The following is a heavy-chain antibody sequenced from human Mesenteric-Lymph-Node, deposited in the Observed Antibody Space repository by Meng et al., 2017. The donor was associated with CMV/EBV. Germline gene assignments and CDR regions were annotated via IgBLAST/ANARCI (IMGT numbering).Heavy chain of an antibody. D-gene: IGHD3-3*01. CDR1: GYTFTGYY. V-gene: IGHV1-2*02. CDR3: ARGLAITIVGDLIPNSWFDP. J-gene: IGHJ5*02. CDR2: INPNSGGT. Sequence: ASVKVSCKASGYTFTGYYMHWVRQAPGQGLEWMGGINPNSGGTNYAQKFQGRVTMTRDTSVSTAYMEMSSLRFDDTAVYYCARGLAITIVGDLIPNSWFDPWGQGALVTVSS.